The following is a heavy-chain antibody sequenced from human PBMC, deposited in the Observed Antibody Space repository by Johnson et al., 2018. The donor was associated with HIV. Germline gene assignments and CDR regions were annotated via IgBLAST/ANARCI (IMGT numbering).Heavy chain of an antibody. Sequence: VQLVESGGGVVRHGGSLRLSCAASGFTFDDYGMSWVRQAPGKGLEWVSGINWNGGSTGYADSVKGRFTISKDNAKNSLYLQMNSLRAEDTALYYCARDRDFESARHAFDIWGQGTMVTVSS. V-gene: IGHV3-20*04. J-gene: IGHJ3*02. CDR1: GFTFDDYG. CDR2: INWNGGST. CDR3: ARDRDFESARHAFDI.